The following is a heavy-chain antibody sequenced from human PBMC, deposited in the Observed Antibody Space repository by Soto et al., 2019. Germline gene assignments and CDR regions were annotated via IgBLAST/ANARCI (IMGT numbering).Heavy chain of an antibody. CDR3: ARGAVAAAGIPTYYFDY. V-gene: IGHV3-21*01. Sequence: GGSLRLSCAGSGFTFSSYSMSWVRQAPGRGLEWGSSISSSSTYISYADSGKGGFTISRDNAKNSLFLQRNSLKAEDTAMYYCARGAVAAAGIPTYYFDYWGQGTLVTVSS. CDR2: ISSSSTYI. CDR1: GFTFSSYS. D-gene: IGHD6-13*01. J-gene: IGHJ4*02.